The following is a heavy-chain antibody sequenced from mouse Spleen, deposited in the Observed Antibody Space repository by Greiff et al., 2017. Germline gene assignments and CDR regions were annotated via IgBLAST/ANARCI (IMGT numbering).Heavy chain of an antibody. V-gene: IGHV1-59*01. D-gene: IGHD4-1*01. CDR1: GYTFTSYW. CDR2: IDPSDSYT. Sequence: QVQLQQPGAELVRPGTSVKLSCKASGYTFTSYWMHWVKQRPGQGLEWIGVIDPSDSYTNYNQKFKGKATLTVDTSSSTAYMQLKSLTSEDSAVYYCARLGDFAYWGQGTLVTVSA. CDR3: ARLGDFAY. J-gene: IGHJ3*01.